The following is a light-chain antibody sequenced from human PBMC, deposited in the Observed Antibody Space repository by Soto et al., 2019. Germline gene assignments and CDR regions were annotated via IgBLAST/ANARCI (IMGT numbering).Light chain of an antibody. Sequence: EIVLTQSPGTLSLSPGERATLSCRASQSVSSSYLAWYQQKPGQAPRLLIYGASSRATGIPDRFSGSGSGTDFTLTISSLEPEDSAVYYCQQRSNWPRNTFGQGTKLEIK. CDR2: GAS. V-gene: IGKV3D-20*02. CDR1: QSVSSSY. CDR3: QQRSNWPRNT. J-gene: IGKJ2*01.